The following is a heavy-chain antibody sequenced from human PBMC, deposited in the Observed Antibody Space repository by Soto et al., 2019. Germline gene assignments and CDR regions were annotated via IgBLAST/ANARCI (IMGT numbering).Heavy chain of an antibody. CDR3: ARAGCDGGSCYTLVGLRYGMDV. Sequence: QVQLVESGGGVVQPGRSLRLSCAASGFTFSSYAMYWVRQAPGKGLEWMTVISYDGNNKYYADSVKGRFTISRDNSKNTLYLQMNSLRAEDTAVYYCARAGCDGGSCYTLVGLRYGMDVWGQGTTVIVSS. V-gene: IGHV3-30-3*01. CDR1: GFTFSSYA. CDR2: ISYDGNNK. J-gene: IGHJ6*02. D-gene: IGHD2-15*01.